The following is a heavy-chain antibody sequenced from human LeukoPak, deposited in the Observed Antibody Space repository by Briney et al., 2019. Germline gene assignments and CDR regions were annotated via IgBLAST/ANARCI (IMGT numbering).Heavy chain of an antibody. V-gene: IGHV4-59*01. J-gene: IGHJ5*02. CDR3: ARGGYYGSGNDFRFDP. D-gene: IGHD3-10*01. CDR1: GGSISSYY. Sequence: SETLSLTCTVSGGSISSYYWSWIRQPPGKGLEWIGYIYYSGSTNYKPSVKSRVTISVDTSKNQFSLKLSSVTAADTAVYYCARGGYYGSGNDFRFDPWGRGTLVTVSS. CDR2: IYYSGST.